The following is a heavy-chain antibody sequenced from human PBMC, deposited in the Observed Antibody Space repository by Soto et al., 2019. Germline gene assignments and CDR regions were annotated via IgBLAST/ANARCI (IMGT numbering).Heavy chain of an antibody. CDR2: IYYSGST. J-gene: IGHJ5*02. CDR1: GGSISSGGYY. CDR3: ARGGYYYDSSGYPLINWFDP. V-gene: IGHV4-31*03. Sequence: QVQLQESGPGLVKPSQTLSLTCTVSGGSISSGGYYWSWIRQHPGKGLEGIGYIYYSGSTYYNPSLKSRVTISVDTSKNQFSLKLSSVTAADTAVYYCARGGYYYDSSGYPLINWFDPWGQGTLVTVSS. D-gene: IGHD3-22*01.